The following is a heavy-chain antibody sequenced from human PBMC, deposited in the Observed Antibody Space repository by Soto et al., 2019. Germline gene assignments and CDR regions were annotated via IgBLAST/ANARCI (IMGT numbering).Heavy chain of an antibody. Sequence: QVQLQESGPGLVKPSQTLSLTCTVSGGSISSGGYYWIWIRQHPGKGLEWIGYIYYSGSTYYNPSLKSRVTISVDTSKNQYSLKLSSVTAADTAVYYCAGYCSGGSCFRHEYFQHWGQGTLVTVSS. D-gene: IGHD2-15*01. CDR1: GGSISSGGYY. J-gene: IGHJ1*01. CDR2: IYYSGST. V-gene: IGHV4-31*03. CDR3: AGYCSGGSCFRHEYFQH.